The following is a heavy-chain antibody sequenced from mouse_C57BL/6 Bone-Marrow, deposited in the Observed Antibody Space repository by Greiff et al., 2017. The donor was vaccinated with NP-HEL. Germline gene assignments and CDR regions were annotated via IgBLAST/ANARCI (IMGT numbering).Heavy chain of an antibody. V-gene: IGHV1-64*01. CDR2: IHPNSGST. J-gene: IGHJ2*01. Sequence: QVQLQQPGAELVKPGASVKLSCKASGYTFTSYWMHWVKQRPGQGLEWIGMIHPNSGSTNYNEKFKSKATLTVDKSSSTAYMQLSSLTSEDSAVYYCARLGDYDDYFDYWGQGTTLTVSS. CDR3: ARLGDYDDYFDY. D-gene: IGHD2-4*01. CDR1: GYTFTSYW.